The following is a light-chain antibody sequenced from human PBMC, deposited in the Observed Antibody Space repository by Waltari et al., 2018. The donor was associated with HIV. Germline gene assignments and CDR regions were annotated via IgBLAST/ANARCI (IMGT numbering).Light chain of an antibody. J-gene: IGKJ1*01. CDR3: QQYNNWPPWT. V-gene: IGKV3-15*01. Sequence: EIVMTQSPATLSVPPGERVTLSSRASQSITTKLAWYQQTPGQAPRLLIYGASTRAPSIPDRISGSGSGTEFTLTISSLQSEDYAISYCQQYNNWPPWTFGQGTKVEI. CDR1: QSITTK. CDR2: GAS.